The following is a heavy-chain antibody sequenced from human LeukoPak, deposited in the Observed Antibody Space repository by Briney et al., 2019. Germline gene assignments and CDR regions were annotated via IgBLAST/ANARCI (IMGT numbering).Heavy chain of an antibody. Sequence: GASVKVSCKASGYSFTGYYIHWVRQAPGQGLEWMGWINPNNGGTNFAQKFQGRCTMTRDTSISTAYMELSRLRSDDTAIYYCAKDQNTGYANNWFDPWGQGNLVTVSS. D-gene: IGHD5-12*01. V-gene: IGHV1-2*02. CDR3: AKDQNTGYANNWFDP. CDR2: INPNNGGT. CDR1: GYSFTGYY. J-gene: IGHJ5*02.